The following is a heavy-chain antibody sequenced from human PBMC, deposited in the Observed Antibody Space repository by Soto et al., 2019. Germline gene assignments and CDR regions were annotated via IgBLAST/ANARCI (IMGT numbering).Heavy chain of an antibody. CDR2: ISYDGSNE. CDR1: GFIFYING. CDR3: AKSVAAPIGGYYYYMDV. Sequence: GSSLRLSCESSGFIFYINGVPWVRQAPGKGLEWVAVISYDGSNEYYADSVKGRFTISRDNSKNTLYLQMNSLRAEDTAVYYCAKSVAAPIGGYYYYMDVWGKGT. D-gene: IGHD6-19*01. V-gene: IGHV3-30*18. J-gene: IGHJ6*03.